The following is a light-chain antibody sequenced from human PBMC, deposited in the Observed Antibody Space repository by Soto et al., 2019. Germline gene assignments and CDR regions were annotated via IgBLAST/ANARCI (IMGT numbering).Light chain of an antibody. CDR1: QSVSSY. CDR3: QQYNNWLT. CDR2: DAS. J-gene: IGKJ4*01. V-gene: IGKV3-11*01. Sequence: EIGFTQSPASLSLSRGERATLSCRASQSVSSYLAWYQQKPGQAPRLLIYDASNRATGIPARFSGSGSGTDFTLTISSLRSEDFAVYYCQQYNNWLTFGGGTKVDIK.